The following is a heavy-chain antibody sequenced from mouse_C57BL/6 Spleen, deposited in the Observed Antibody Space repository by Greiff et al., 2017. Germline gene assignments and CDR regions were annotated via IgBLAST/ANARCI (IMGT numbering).Heavy chain of an antibody. CDR1: GYTFTSYW. J-gene: IGHJ2*01. D-gene: IGHD2-5*01. V-gene: IGHV1-64*01. CDR2: IHPNSGST. CDR3: ARSGSNYLYFDY. Sequence: VQLQQPGAELVKPGASVKLSCKASGYTFTSYWMHWVKQRPGQGLEWIGMIHPNSGSTNYNEKFKSKATLTVDKSSSTAYMQLSSLTSEDSAVYYGARSGSNYLYFDYWGQGTTLTVSS.